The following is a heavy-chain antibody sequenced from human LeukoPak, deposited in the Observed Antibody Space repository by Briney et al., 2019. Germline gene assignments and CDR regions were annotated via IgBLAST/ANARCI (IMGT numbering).Heavy chain of an antibody. CDR3: ARQCSSTSCYGTPIFDY. Sequence: PSETLSLTRTVSGGSISRYYWSWIRQPPGKGLEWIGYIYYSGSTNYNPSLKSRVTISTSKNRFSLRLSSVTAADTAVYYCARQCSSTSCYGTPIFDYWGQGILVTVSS. J-gene: IGHJ4*02. CDR2: IYYSGST. V-gene: IGHV4-59*08. D-gene: IGHD2-2*01. CDR1: GGSISRYY.